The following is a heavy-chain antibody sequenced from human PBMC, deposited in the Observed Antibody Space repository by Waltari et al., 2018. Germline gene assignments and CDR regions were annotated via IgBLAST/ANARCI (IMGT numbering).Heavy chain of an antibody. CDR2: ISADSSYR. J-gene: IGHJ4*02. CDR1: GFSFSTYS. CDR3: ASGGWGFYLGY. D-gene: IGHD3-16*01. Sequence: EVQLVESGGGLVTPGGSLRLSCAASGFSFSTYSMNWVRQAPGKGLEWISSISADSSYRHYAESVKGRFTVSRDNAKNSLSLQINSLRAEDTAVYYCASGGWGFYLGYWGQGALVTVSS. V-gene: IGHV3-21*01.